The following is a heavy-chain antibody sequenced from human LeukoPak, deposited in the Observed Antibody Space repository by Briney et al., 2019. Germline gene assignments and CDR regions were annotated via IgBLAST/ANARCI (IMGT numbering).Heavy chain of an antibody. CDR3: AKDPRSGSYSIFDY. V-gene: IGHV3-23*01. CDR2: ISGSGGST. Sequence: GGSLRLSRAASGFTFSSYAMSWVRQAPGKGLEWVSAISGSGGSTYYADSVKGRFTISRDNSKNTLYLQMNSLRAEDTAVYYCAKDPRSGSYSIFDYWGQGTLVTVSS. CDR1: GFTFSSYA. J-gene: IGHJ4*02. D-gene: IGHD1-26*01.